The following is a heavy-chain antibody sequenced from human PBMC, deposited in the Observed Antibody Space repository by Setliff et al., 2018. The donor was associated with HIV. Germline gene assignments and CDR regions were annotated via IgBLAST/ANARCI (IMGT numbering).Heavy chain of an antibody. CDR2: INNSGST. CDR3: ATYADRESNRFDP. J-gene: IGHJ5*02. D-gene: IGHD3-10*01. CDR1: GGSFSGCY. V-gene: IGHV4-34*01. Sequence: SETLSLTCAVYGGSFSGCYWTWIRQPPGKGLEWIGEINNSGSTNYNPSLKSRVTISVDTSKNQFSLKLSSVTAADTAVYYCATYADRESNRFDPWGQGILVTVS.